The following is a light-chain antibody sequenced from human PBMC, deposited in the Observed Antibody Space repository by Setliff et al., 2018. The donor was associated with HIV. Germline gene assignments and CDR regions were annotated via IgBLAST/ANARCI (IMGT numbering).Light chain of an antibody. CDR1: SSDVGGYNY. J-gene: IGLJ2*01. V-gene: IGLV2-8*01. Sequence: QSVLTQPASVSGSPGQSITISCTGTSSDVGGYNYVSWYQHHPGKAPIPIIFDVDRRPSGVPDRFSGSKSGNTASLTASGLQADDEADYYCSSDGGSDTLLFGGGTKVTVL. CDR2: DVD. CDR3: SSDGGSDTLL.